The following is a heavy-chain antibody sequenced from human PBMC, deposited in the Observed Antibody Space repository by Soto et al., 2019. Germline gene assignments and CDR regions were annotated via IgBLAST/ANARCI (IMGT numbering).Heavy chain of an antibody. CDR3: AKLRYFDWSSYNWFEY. J-gene: IGHJ5*01. CDR1: DSPFTTYY. V-gene: IGHV1-46*01. CDR2: INPSGGST. D-gene: IGHD3-9*01. Sequence: ASVKVSCKASDSPFTTYYIHWVRQPPGQELEWMGIINPSGGSTSYAQKFQGRVTMTRDTSTSTVYMELSSLRSEDTAVYYCAKLRYFDWSSYNWFEYWGQGTPVTVSS.